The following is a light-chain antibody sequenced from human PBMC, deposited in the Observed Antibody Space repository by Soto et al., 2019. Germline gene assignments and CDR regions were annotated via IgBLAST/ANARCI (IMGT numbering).Light chain of an antibody. Sequence: DIHMTQSPSTLSGSVGDRVAMTCRASQTISSWLAWYQQKPGKAPKLLIYAASSLQSGVPSWFSGSGSGTDFTLTISSLQPEDFATYYCQQSYSTRWTFGQGTKVDI. CDR2: AAS. CDR1: QTISSW. CDR3: QQSYSTRWT. V-gene: IGKV1-39*01. J-gene: IGKJ1*01.